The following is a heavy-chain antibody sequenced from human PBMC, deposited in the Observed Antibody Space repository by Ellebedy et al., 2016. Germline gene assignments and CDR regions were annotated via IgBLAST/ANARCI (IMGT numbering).Heavy chain of an antibody. D-gene: IGHD1-26*01. Sequence: GGSLRLSCAASGFTFSSYGMHWVRQAPGKGLEWVAVIWYDGSNKYYADSVKGRFTISRDNSKNTLYLQMNSLRAEDTAVYYCARDLIVGATKDWGQGTLVTVSS. V-gene: IGHV3-33*01. J-gene: IGHJ4*02. CDR2: IWYDGSNK. CDR1: GFTFSSYG. CDR3: ARDLIVGATKD.